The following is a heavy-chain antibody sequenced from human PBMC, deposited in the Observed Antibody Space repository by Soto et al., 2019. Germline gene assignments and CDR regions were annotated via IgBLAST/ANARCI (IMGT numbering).Heavy chain of an antibody. Sequence: GGSLRLSCKTSGFTFGDFALNWVRQAPGGGLEWVAFIRATPAGGTAEYAASVKDRFTVSRDASSSTAYLQMDSLRPEDTAVYFCTRIGPEAAMRWYFDYWGQGTLVTVSS. CDR1: GFTFGDFA. D-gene: IGHD2-2*01. CDR2: IRATPAGGTA. J-gene: IGHJ4*02. V-gene: IGHV3-49*04. CDR3: TRIGPEAAMRWYFDY.